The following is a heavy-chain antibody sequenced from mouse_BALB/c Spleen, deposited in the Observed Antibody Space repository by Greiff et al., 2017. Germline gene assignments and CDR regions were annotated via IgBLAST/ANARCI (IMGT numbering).Heavy chain of an antibody. J-gene: IGHJ4*01. CDR2: ISSGGGST. D-gene: IGHD2-1*01. V-gene: IGHV5-12-1*01. CDR1: GFAFSSYD. CDR3: ARHNYGNYNYAMDY. Sequence: EVMLVESGGGLVQPGGSLKLSCAASGFAFSSYDMSWVRQTPEKRLEWVAYISSGGGSTYYPDTVKGRFTISRDNAKNTLYLQMSSLKSEDTAMYYCARHNYGNYNYAMDYWGQGTSVTVSS.